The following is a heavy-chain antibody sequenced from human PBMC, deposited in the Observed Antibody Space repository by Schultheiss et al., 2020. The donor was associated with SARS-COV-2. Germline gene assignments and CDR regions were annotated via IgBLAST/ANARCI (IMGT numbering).Heavy chain of an antibody. CDR3: VRGETLVPLGPRGMDV. D-gene: IGHD1-26*01. V-gene: IGHV3-23*01. Sequence: GGSLRLSCAASGFTFSSYAMSWVRQAPGKGLEWVSAISGSGGSTYYADSVKGRFTISRDNAKNSLFLQMNSLRDEDTAVYYCVRGETLVPLGPRGMDVWGKGTTVTVSS. CDR1: GFTFSSYA. CDR2: ISGSGGST. J-gene: IGHJ6*04.